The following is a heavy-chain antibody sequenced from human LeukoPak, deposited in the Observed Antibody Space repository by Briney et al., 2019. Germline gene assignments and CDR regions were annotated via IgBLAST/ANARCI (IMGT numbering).Heavy chain of an antibody. CDR2: ISHSGST. CDR1: GGSFSGYY. Sequence: PSETLSLTCAVYGGSFSGYYWSWIRQPPGKGLEWIGEISHSGSTNYNPSLKSRVTISVDTSKNQFSLKLSSVTAADTAVYYCARGVPPEDLGDYWGQGTLVTVSS. D-gene: IGHD3-16*01. J-gene: IGHJ4*02. CDR3: ARGVPPEDLGDY. V-gene: IGHV4-34*01.